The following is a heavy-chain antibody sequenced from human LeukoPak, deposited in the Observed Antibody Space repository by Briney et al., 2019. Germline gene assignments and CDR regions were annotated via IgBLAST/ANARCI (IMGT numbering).Heavy chain of an antibody. Sequence: GGSQRLSCAASGFKFSDHYIDWVRQAPGKGLEWVGRSRNKASSYTTEYAASVEGRFTISRDVSESSLYLQMNSLRAEDTAVYYCARRRRSISPIGDYWGQGTLVTVSS. CDR2: SRNKASSYTT. V-gene: IGHV3-72*01. J-gene: IGHJ4*02. CDR1: GFKFSDHY. CDR3: ARRRRSISPIGDY. D-gene: IGHD3-22*01.